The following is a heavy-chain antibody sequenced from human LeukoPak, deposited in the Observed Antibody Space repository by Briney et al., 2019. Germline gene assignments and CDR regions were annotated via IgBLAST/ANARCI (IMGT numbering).Heavy chain of an antibody. CDR2: ISYDGSNK. Sequence: PGRSLRLSCAASGFTFSSYAMHWVRQAPGKGLEWVAVISYDGSNKYYADSVKGRFTISRDNSKNTLYLQMNSLRAEDTAVYYCARDPTSSDYYYYMDVWGKGTTVTVSS. J-gene: IGHJ6*03. CDR3: ARDPTSSDYYYYMDV. D-gene: IGHD2-2*01. CDR1: GFTFSSYA. V-gene: IGHV3-30-3*01.